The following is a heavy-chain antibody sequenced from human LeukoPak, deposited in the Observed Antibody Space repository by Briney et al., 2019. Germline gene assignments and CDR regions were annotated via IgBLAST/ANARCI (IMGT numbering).Heavy chain of an antibody. D-gene: IGHD6-13*01. CDR1: GCPNNSYY. CDR2: IYYRGST. Sequence: SETPFPTRTVPGCPNNSYYWGRIRQPPGEGLEGIWYIYYRGSTNYNPSLKSRVTISVDTSKNQFSLKLSSVTAADTAGYYCARGRGIAAAGYYMDVWGKGTTVTVSS. V-gene: IGHV4-59*01. CDR3: ARGRGIAAAGYYMDV. J-gene: IGHJ6*03.